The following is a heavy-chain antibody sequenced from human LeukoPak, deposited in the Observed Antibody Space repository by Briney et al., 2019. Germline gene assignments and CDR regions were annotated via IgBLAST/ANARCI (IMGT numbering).Heavy chain of an antibody. CDR2: MNPNSGNT. Sequence: GASVKVSCKASGYTFTSYDINWVRQATGQGLEGMGWMNPNSGNTGYAQKFQGRVTMTRNTSISTAYMELSSLRSEDTAVYYCARGRANGGAPRPSDYWGQGTLVTVSS. J-gene: IGHJ4*02. CDR1: GYTFTSYD. V-gene: IGHV1-8*01. CDR3: ARGRANGGAPRPSDY. D-gene: IGHD2-8*01.